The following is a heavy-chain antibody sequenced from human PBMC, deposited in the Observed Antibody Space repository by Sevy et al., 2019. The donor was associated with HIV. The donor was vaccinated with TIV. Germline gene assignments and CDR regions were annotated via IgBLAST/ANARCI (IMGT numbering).Heavy chain of an antibody. V-gene: IGHV3-48*02. CDR1: GFTFSSYS. CDR2: ISSSSSTI. Sequence: GGSLRLSCAASGFTFSSYSMNWVRQAPGKGLEWVSYISSSSSTIYYADSVKGRFTISGDNAKNSLYLQMNSLRDEETAVYYCARDVPSYYDFWSGYYTPYYYYGMDVWGQGTTVTVSS. D-gene: IGHD3-3*01. J-gene: IGHJ6*02. CDR3: ARDVPSYYDFWSGYYTPYYYYGMDV.